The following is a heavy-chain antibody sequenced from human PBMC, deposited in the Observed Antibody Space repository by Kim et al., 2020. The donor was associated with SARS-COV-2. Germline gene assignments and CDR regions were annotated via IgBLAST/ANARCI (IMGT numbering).Heavy chain of an antibody. D-gene: IGHD6-19*01. Sequence: GGSLRLSCAASGLTFNNYWMHWVRQAPGKGLVWVSRINSDGSTTSYADSVKGRFTISRDNAKNTLYLQMNSLRVEDTAVYNCASRTAVAGNYYFDYWGQG. CDR2: INSDGSTT. J-gene: IGHJ4*02. V-gene: IGHV3-74*01. CDR3: ASRTAVAGNYYFDY. CDR1: GLTFNNYW.